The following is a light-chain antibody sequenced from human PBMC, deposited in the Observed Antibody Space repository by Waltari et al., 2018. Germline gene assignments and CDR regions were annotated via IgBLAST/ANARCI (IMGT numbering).Light chain of an antibody. CDR2: AAS. CDR3: QQSYSTPRS. CDR1: QSISSY. V-gene: IGKV1-39*01. J-gene: IGKJ4*01. Sequence: DIQMTQSPSSLSASVGHSVTITCRARQSISSYLNWYEQKPGKAPKLLIYAASSLQSGVPSRFSGSGSGTDFTLTISSLQPEDFATYYCQQSYSTPRSFGGGTKVEIK.